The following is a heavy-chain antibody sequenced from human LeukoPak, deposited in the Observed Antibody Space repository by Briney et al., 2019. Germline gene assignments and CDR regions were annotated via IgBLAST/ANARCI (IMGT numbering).Heavy chain of an antibody. D-gene: IGHD1-14*01. CDR3: AKDYTEPPYYNYYYYMDV. CDR2: ISGSGGST. Sequence: GGSLRLSCAASGFTFSSYAMSWVRQAPGKGLEWVSAISGSGGSTYYADSVKGRFTISRDNSKNTLYLQMNSLRAEDTAVYYCAKDYTEPPYYNYYYYMDVWGKGTTVTVSS. V-gene: IGHV3-23*01. CDR1: GFTFSSYA. J-gene: IGHJ6*03.